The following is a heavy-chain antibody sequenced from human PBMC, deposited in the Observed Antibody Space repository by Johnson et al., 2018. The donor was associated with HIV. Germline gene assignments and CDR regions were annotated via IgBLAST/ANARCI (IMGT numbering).Heavy chain of an antibody. CDR2: ISGSGGST. Sequence: VQLVESGGGLVQPGGSLRLSCAASGFTFSSYAMSWVRQAPGKGLAWVSAISGSGGSTYYADSVKGRFTISRDNSKNTLYLQMNSLRAEDTAVYYCAKDQWSSSWTNDAFDIWGQGTMVTVSS. CDR1: GFTFSSYA. V-gene: IGHV3-23*04. D-gene: IGHD6-13*01. CDR3: AKDQWSSSWTNDAFDI. J-gene: IGHJ3*02.